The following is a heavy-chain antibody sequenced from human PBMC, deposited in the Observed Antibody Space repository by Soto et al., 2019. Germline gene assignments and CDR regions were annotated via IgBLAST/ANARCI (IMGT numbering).Heavy chain of an antibody. CDR3: ARGAVVPAAIYYYYMDV. D-gene: IGHD2-2*01. V-gene: IGHV1-69*02. CDR2: IIPILGIA. Sequence: SVKVSCKASGGTFSSYTISWVRQAPGQGLEWMGRIIPILGIANYAQKFQGRVTITADKSTSTAYMELSSLRSEDTAVYYCARGAVVPAAIYYYYMDVWGIGTTVTVSS. CDR1: GGTFSSYT. J-gene: IGHJ6*03.